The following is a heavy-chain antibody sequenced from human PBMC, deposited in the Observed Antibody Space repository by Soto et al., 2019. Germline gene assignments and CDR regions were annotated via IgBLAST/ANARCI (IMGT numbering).Heavy chain of an antibody. D-gene: IGHD3-3*01. CDR1: GYTFTSYG. Sequence: ASVKVSCKASGYTFTSYGISWVRQAPGQGLEWMGWISAYNGNTNYAQKLQGRVTMTTDTSTSTAYMELRSLRSDDTAVYYCARERAHGTIFGVVIPNWFDPWGQGTLVTVSS. CDR2: ISAYNGNT. CDR3: ARERAHGTIFGVVIPNWFDP. V-gene: IGHV1-18*01. J-gene: IGHJ5*02.